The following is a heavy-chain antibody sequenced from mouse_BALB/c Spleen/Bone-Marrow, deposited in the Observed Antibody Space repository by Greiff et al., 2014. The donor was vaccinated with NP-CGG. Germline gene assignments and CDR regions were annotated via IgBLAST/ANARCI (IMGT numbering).Heavy chain of an antibody. J-gene: IGHJ2*01. D-gene: IGHD4-1*01. V-gene: IGHV3-1*02. CDR3: ARKGTGTSYFDY. CDR1: GFSITSGYS. CDR2: IHYSVGT. Sequence: LQPSGPDLVNPSQSLSLTCTVTGFSITSGYSWPWIRQFPGNKLEWMGYIHYSVGTNYNPSLKSRISITRDTSKNQFFLQLNSVTTEDTATYYCARKGTGTSYFDYWGQGTTLTVSS.